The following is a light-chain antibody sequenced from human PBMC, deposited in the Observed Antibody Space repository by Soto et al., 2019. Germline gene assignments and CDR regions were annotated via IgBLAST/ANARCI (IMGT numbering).Light chain of an antibody. J-gene: IGKJ1*01. Sequence: EIVLTQSPGTLSLSPGERATLSCRASQSIARSYLVWYQQRPGQAPRRLIYATSSRATGIPDRFSGSGSGTDFTLTISRLEPEDFAVYYCQQYGGSLKWAFGQGTKVVIK. V-gene: IGKV3-20*01. CDR1: QSIARSY. CDR3: QQYGGSLKWA. CDR2: ATS.